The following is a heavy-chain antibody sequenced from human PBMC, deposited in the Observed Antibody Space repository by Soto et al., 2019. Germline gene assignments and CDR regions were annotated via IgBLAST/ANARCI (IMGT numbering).Heavy chain of an antibody. D-gene: IGHD3-22*01. J-gene: IGHJ3*01. V-gene: IGHV3-30*18. CDR3: SKAMIGSYDSDAFDV. CDR2: ISYDESTT. Sequence: VGSLRLSCAASGFSFSRYGIHWVRQAPGKGLEWVAVISYDESTTFYADSVKGRFTISRDNSKNTLFLQMNSLRPEDTAVYYCSKAMIGSYDSDAFDVWGQGTMVTVSS. CDR1: GFSFSRYG.